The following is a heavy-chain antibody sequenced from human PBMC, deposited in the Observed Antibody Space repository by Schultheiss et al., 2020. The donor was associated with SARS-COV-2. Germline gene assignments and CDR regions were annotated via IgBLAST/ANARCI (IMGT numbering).Heavy chain of an antibody. CDR3: ARGTYNVDTALGGMDV. D-gene: IGHD5-18*01. Sequence: IYNSGGSCYNPSLKSRVTISVDTPKNQFSLKLSSVTAADTAVYYCARGTYNVDTALGGMDVWGQGTTVTVSS. CDR2: IYNSGGS. J-gene: IGHJ6*02. V-gene: IGHV4-30-2*04.